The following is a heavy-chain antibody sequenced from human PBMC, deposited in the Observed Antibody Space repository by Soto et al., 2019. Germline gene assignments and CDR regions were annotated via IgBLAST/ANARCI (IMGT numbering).Heavy chain of an antibody. J-gene: IGHJ4*02. CDR2: IDPSDSYT. V-gene: IGHV5-10-1*01. CDR1: GYSFTSYW. D-gene: IGHD6-13*01. CDR3: ARLQAAAGDNDLTFDY. Sequence: VQLVQSGAEVKKPGESLRISCKGSGYSFTSYWISWVRQMPGKGLEWRGRIDPSDSYTNYSPAFQGHVTLSADKSISTAYLQWSSLKASDTAMYYCARLQAAAGDNDLTFDYWGQGTLVTVSS.